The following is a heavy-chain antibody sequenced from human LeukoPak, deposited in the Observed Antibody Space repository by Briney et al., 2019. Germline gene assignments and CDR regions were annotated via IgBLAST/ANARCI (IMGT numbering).Heavy chain of an antibody. CDR1: GGSISSYY. CDR3: ARDRYYYDSSARYFDY. V-gene: IGHV4-4*07. J-gene: IGHJ4*02. CDR2: IHTSGST. D-gene: IGHD3-22*01. Sequence: SETLSLTCTVSGGSISSYYWSWIRQPAGKGLEWIARIHTSGSTNYSPSLKSRVTMSVDTSKNQFFLKLSSVTAADTAVYYCARDRYYYDSSARYFDYWGQGTLVTVSS.